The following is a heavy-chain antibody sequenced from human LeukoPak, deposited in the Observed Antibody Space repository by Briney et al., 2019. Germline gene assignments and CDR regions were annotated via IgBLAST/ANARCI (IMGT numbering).Heavy chain of an antibody. V-gene: IGHV3-23*01. CDR1: GFTFSSYA. Sequence: QSGESLRLSCAASGFTFSSYAMSWVRQAPGKGLEWVSAISGSGGSTYYADSVKGRFTISRDNSKNTLYLQMNSLRAEDTAVYYCAKAPSPNYYYYYMDVWGKGPTVTVSS. CDR3: AKAPSPNYYYYYMDV. J-gene: IGHJ6*03. CDR2: ISGSGGST.